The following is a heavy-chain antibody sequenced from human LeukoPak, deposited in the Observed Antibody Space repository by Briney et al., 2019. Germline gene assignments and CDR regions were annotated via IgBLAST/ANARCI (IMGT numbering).Heavy chain of an antibody. J-gene: IGHJ5*02. CDR2: ISVYSGDT. V-gene: IGHV1-18*01. Sequence: ASVKVSCKASGYTFDSHGIGWLRQAPGQGLEWMGWISVYSGDTNYAQKVQGRVTMTTDTSTSTAYMELRSLRSDDTAVYYCARATYYDFWSGQGHNWFDPWGQGTLVTVSS. CDR3: ARATYYDFWSGQGHNWFDP. CDR1: GYTFDSHG. D-gene: IGHD3-3*01.